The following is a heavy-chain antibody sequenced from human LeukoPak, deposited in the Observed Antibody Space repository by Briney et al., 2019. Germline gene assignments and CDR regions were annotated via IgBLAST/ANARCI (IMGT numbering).Heavy chain of an antibody. V-gene: IGHV1-69*13. CDR1: GGTFSSYA. CDR3: ARDRYYGSGSYYTGWFDP. CDR2: IIPIFGTA. Sequence: ASVKVSCKASGGTFSSYAISWVRQAPGQGLEWMGGIIPIFGTANYAQKFQGRVTITADESTSTAYMELSSLRSEDTAVYYCARDRYYGSGSYYTGWFDPWGQGTLVTASS. J-gene: IGHJ5*02. D-gene: IGHD3-10*01.